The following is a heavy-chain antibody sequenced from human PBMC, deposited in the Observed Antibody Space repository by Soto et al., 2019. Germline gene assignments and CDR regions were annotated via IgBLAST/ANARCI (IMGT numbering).Heavy chain of an antibody. V-gene: IGHV1-18*04. D-gene: IGHD2-2*01. CDR3: ARDPFDIVVVPAGYGMDV. J-gene: IGHJ6*02. CDR2: ISAYNGNT. Sequence: QVQLVQSGAEVKKPGASVKVSCKASGYTLTSYGISWVRQAPGQGLEWMGWISAYNGNTNYAQKLQGRVTMTTDTSTSTAYMELRSLRSDDTAVYYCARDPFDIVVVPAGYGMDVWGQGTTVTVSS. CDR1: GYTLTSYG.